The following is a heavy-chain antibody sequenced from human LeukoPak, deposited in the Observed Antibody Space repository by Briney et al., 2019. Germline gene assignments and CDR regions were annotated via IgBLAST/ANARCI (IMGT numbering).Heavy chain of an antibody. Sequence: PSGTLSLTCAVSGGSISSSNWWSWVRQPPGKGLEWIGEIYHSGSTNYNPSLKSRVTISVDKSKNQFSLKLSSVTAADTAVYYCARDPHYYGSGSYYNVGENWGQGTLVTVSS. J-gene: IGHJ4*02. CDR2: IYHSGST. CDR1: GGSISSSNW. V-gene: IGHV4-4*02. D-gene: IGHD3-10*01. CDR3: ARDPHYYGSGSYYNVGEN.